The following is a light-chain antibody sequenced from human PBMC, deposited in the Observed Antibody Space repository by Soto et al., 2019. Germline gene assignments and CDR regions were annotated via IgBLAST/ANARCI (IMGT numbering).Light chain of an antibody. CDR3: QQYGSSPPLT. J-gene: IGKJ4*01. CDR1: QSVSSSY. CDR2: GAS. V-gene: IGKV3-20*01. Sequence: EIVLTQSPGTLSLSPGERATLSCRASQSVSSSYLAWYQQRPGQAPRLLIDGASSRATGIPDRFSGSGSGTDFSLTIRRLEPEDFAVYYCQQYGSSPPLTFGGGTKVEI.